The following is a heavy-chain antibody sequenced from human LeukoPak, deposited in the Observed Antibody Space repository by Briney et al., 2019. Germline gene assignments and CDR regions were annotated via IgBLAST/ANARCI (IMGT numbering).Heavy chain of an antibody. CDR1: GFTFSSYA. J-gene: IGHJ4*02. Sequence: GGSLRLSCAASGFTFSSYAMNWVRQAPGKGLEWVSYISSSSSTIYYADSVKGRFTISRDNAKNSLYLQMNSLRAEDTAVYYCARGAHAITMVRGVIDYWGQGTLVTVSS. V-gene: IGHV3-48*01. CDR3: ARGAHAITMVRGVIDY. CDR2: ISSSSSTI. D-gene: IGHD3-10*01.